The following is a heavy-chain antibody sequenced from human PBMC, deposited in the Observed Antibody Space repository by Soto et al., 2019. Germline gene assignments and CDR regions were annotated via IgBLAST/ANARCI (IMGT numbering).Heavy chain of an antibody. Sequence: GGSLRLSCAASGFAFSNYEMNWVRQAPGKGLEWVSYISLSGSTIYYADSVKGRFTISRDDAKNSLYLQMDSLRANDTAVYYCARESFSASPNFFDYWGQGTLVTVSS. V-gene: IGHV3-48*03. J-gene: IGHJ4*02. CDR3: ARESFSASPNFFDY. CDR1: GFAFSNYE. CDR2: ISLSGSTI. D-gene: IGHD3-3*02.